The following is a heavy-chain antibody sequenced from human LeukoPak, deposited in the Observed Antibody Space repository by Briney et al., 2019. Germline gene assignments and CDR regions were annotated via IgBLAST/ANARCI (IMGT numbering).Heavy chain of an antibody. CDR3: ARVIGSYGDSAY. CDR2: ITDRSGST. J-gene: IGHJ4*02. Sequence: GGSLRLSCAASGFTFSSFSMNWVRQAPGKGLEWISYITDRSGSTYYADSVKGRFIISRDNAKDSLYLQMNNLRAEDTAVYYCARVIGSYGDSAYWGQGTLVTVYS. D-gene: IGHD4-17*01. CDR1: GFTFSSFS. V-gene: IGHV3-48*04.